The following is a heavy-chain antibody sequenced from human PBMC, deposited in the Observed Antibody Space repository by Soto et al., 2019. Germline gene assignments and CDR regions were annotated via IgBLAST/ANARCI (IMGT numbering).Heavy chain of an antibody. Sequence: PSETLSLTCTVSGGSISSGGYYWSWIRQHPGKGLEWIGYIYYSGSTYYNPSLKSRVTISVDTSKNQFSLKLSSVTAADTAVYYCARVGRGVVVVAATANYYYYMDVWGKGTTVTVSS. D-gene: IGHD2-15*01. V-gene: IGHV4-31*03. CDR2: IYYSGST. J-gene: IGHJ6*03. CDR1: GGSISSGGYY. CDR3: ARVGRGVVVVAATANYYYYMDV.